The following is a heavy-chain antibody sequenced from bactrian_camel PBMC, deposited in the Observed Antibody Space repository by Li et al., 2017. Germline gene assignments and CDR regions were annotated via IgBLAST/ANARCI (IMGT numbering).Heavy chain of an antibody. V-gene: IGHV3S6*01. Sequence: HVQLVESGGGLVRPGGSLRLSCAASGFTFSWYLMNWVRQAPGKGLDWVSTIYSDDGDTYHADSVKGRFTISRDNAKNTVYLQMNSLNAEDTGMYYCVMRSPTIAFWSPYYWGQGTQVTVS. CDR1: GFTFSWYL. CDR3: VMRSPTIAFWSPYY. J-gene: IGHJ4*01. CDR2: IYSDDGDT. D-gene: IGHD4*01.